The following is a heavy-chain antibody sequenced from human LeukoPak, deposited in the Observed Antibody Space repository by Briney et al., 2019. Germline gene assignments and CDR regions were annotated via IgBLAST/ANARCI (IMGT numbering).Heavy chain of an antibody. CDR3: ARDLQRRSSSWFYYYYYMDV. CDR1: GFTFSSYS. CDR2: IKQDGSEK. D-gene: IGHD6-13*01. Sequence: PGGSLRLSCAASGFTFSSYSMNWVRQAPGKGLEWVANIKQDGSEKYYVDSVKGRFTISRDNAKNSLYLQMNSLRAEDTAVYYCARDLQRRSSSWFYYYYYMDVWGKGTTVTVSS. V-gene: IGHV3-7*01. J-gene: IGHJ6*03.